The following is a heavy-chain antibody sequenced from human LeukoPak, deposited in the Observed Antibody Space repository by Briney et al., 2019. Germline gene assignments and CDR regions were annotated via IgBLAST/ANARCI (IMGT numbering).Heavy chain of an antibody. D-gene: IGHD2-15*01. CDR2: ISSSSSYI. J-gene: IGHJ4*02. CDR3: ATEKAGYYFDY. V-gene: IGHV3-21*01. CDR1: GFTFSSYS. Sequence: PGGSLRLSCAASGFTFSSYSMNWVRQAPGKGLEWVSSISSSSSYIYYADSVKGRFTISRDNSKNTLYLQMNSLRAEDTAVYYCATEKAGYYFDYWGQGTLVTVSS.